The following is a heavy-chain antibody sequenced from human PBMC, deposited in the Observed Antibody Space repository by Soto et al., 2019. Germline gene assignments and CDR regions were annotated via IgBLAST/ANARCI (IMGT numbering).Heavy chain of an antibody. Sequence: QVQLVQSGAEVKKPGASVKVSCKAYGYTFTSYGISWVRQAPGQGLEWMGWISAYNGNTNYAQKLQGRVTMTTDTSTSTAYMELRIRRSDDTAVYYCASASGYAFGYWCDPWGQGTLFTVSS. CDR3: ASASGYAFGYWCDP. CDR1: GYTFTSYG. J-gene: IGHJ5*02. CDR2: ISAYNGNT. D-gene: IGHD5-12*01. V-gene: IGHV1-18*01.